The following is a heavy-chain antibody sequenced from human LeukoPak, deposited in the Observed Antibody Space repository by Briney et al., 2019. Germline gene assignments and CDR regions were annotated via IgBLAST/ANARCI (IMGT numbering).Heavy chain of an antibody. CDR2: INHSRST. V-gene: IGHV4-34*01. Sequence: MASETLSLTCAVYGGSFSGYYGSWMREPPRKGLEWSGEINHSRSTNYNPSLKSRVTISVDTSKNQFSLKLSSVTAADTAVYYCARQRLYYDSSGYPDYWGQGTLVTVSS. J-gene: IGHJ4*02. CDR1: GGSFSGYY. CDR3: ARQRLYYDSSGYPDY. D-gene: IGHD3-22*01.